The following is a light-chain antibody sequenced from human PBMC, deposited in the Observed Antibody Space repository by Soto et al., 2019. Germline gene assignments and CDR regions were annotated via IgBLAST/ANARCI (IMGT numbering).Light chain of an antibody. CDR3: QHYNSYSEA. Sequence: DIQMTQSPSTLSGSVGDRVTITCRASQTISSWLAWYQQKPGKAPKLLIYKASTLKSGVPSRLSGSGSGTEFPLTISSLQHDDFATYYCQHYNSYSEAFGQGTKVEIK. CDR2: KAS. V-gene: IGKV1-5*03. CDR1: QTISSW. J-gene: IGKJ1*01.